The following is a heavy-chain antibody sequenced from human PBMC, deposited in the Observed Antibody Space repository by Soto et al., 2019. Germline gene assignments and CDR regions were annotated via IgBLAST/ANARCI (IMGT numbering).Heavy chain of an antibody. CDR1: GFTFSSYE. Sequence: GGSLRLSCAASGFTFSSYEMNWVRQAPGKGLEWVSYISSSGSTIYYADSVKGRFTISRDNAKNSLYLQMNSLRAEDTAVYYCARDRDGYNSKWFDPWGQGTLVTVSS. V-gene: IGHV3-48*03. CDR3: ARDRDGYNSKWFDP. J-gene: IGHJ5*02. CDR2: ISSSGSTI. D-gene: IGHD1-1*01.